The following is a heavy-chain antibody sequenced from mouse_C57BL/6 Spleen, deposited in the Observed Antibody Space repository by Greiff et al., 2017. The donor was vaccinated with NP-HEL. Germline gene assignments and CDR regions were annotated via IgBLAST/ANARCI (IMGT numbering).Heavy chain of an antibody. CDR1: GYSITSGYY. D-gene: IGHD1-1*01. V-gene: IGHV3-6*01. Sequence: EVQLQESGPGLVKPSQSLSLTCSVTGYSITSGYYWNWIRQFPGNKLEWMGYISYDGSNNYNPSLKNRISITRDTSKNQFFLKLNSVTTEDTATYYCAIPYYGYWYFDVWGTGTTVTVSS. J-gene: IGHJ1*03. CDR2: ISYDGSN. CDR3: AIPYYGYWYFDV.